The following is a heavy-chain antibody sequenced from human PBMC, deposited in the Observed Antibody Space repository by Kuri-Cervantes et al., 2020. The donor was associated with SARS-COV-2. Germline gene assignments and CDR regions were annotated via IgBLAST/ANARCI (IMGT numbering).Heavy chain of an antibody. CDR1: GGSISSHY. J-gene: IGHJ4*02. CDR3: ARGKAEITMIVVVITSGSYYFDY. D-gene: IGHD3-22*01. CDR2: INHSGRS. Sequence: SETLSLTCTVSGGSISSHYWSWIRQPPGKGLEWIGEINHSGRSNYNPSLKSRVTISVDTSKNQFSQKLTSVTAADTAVYYCARGKAEITMIVVVITSGSYYFDYWGQGSLVTVSS. V-gene: IGHV4-34*01.